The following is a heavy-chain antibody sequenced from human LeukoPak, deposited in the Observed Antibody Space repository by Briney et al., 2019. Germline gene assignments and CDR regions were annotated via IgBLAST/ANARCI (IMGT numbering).Heavy chain of an antibody. D-gene: IGHD7-27*01. V-gene: IGHV3-23*01. CDR3: AMGTYFDY. CDR2: ISDSDGST. CDR1: GFTFSDYY. J-gene: IGHJ4*02. Sequence: PGGSLRLSCAASGFTFSDYYMSWIRQAPGKGLEWVSTISDSDGSTFYADSVKGRFTISRDSSKHTAFLQMKSLRAEDTAIYFCAMGTYFDYWGQGTLVTVS.